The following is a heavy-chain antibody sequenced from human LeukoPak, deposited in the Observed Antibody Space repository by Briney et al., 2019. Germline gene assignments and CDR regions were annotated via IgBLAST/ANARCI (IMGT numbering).Heavy chain of an antibody. CDR2: ISSSGSTI. CDR1: GFTFSSYE. Sequence: GGSLRLSCAASGFTFSSYEMNWVRQAPGKGLEWVSYISSSGSTIYYADSVKGRFTISRDNAKNSLYLQMNSLRAEDMAVYYCARGRAYYYYMDVWGKGTTATISS. CDR3: ARGRAYYYYMDV. J-gene: IGHJ6*03. V-gene: IGHV3-48*03.